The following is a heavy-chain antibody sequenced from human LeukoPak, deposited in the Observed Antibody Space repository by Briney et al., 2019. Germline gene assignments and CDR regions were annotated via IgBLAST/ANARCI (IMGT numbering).Heavy chain of an antibody. V-gene: IGHV4-38-2*02. D-gene: IGHD2-8*01. CDR3: SREYLLPGAFDV. CDR2: MYHNGAT. CDR1: GYSINSGYY. J-gene: IGHJ3*01. Sequence: PSETLSLTCTVSGYSINSGYYWGWVRQPPGKGLEWIAGMYHNGATYYNPSLKSRLTMSIDTSKNQFSLKLTSVTAADTAVYFCSREYLLPGAFDVWGQGTMVTVSS.